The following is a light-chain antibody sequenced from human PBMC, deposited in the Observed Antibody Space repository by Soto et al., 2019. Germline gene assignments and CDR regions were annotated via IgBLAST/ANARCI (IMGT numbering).Light chain of an antibody. V-gene: IGLV2-8*01. J-gene: IGLJ1*01. CDR2: EVV. CDR1: SSAVGLYDF. CDR3: KSYAGSNTYV. Sequence: QSALTQPASVSGSPGQSITISCTGASSAVGLYDFVSWYQHHPGKAPRLIIYEVVQRPSGVPDRFSGSKSGNTASLTVSGLQAADEADYFCKSYAGSNTYVFGSGTKLTVL.